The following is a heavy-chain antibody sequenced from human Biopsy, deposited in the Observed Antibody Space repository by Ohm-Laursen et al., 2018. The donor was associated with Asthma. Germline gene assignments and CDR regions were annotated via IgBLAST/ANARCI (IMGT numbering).Heavy chain of an antibody. D-gene: IGHD4-23*01. V-gene: IGHV3-30*03. CDR1: GFTFSIYD. J-gene: IGHJ3*02. CDR2: ISYDGGNK. CDR3: ARTHERWTSIQDDALDI. Sequence: SLRLSCSASGFTFSIYDIHWVRQAPGKGLEWVAVISYDGGNKFYGNSVKGRFTLSRDNSRNALYLQMNSLRVEDTAIYYCARTHERWTSIQDDALDIWGQGTMVIVSS.